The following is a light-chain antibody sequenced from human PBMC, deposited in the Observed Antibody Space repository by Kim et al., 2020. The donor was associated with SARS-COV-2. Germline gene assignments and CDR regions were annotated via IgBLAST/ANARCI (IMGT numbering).Light chain of an antibody. CDR3: SAWDNSLNVWV. Sequence: QAGLTQPPSVSKGFRQTATLTCTGNSNNVGYQGAAWLQQHQGHPPKLLSSRNNNRPSGISERLSASRSGNTASLTITGLQPEDEADYYCSAWDNSLNVWVFGGGTQLTVL. CDR2: RNN. V-gene: IGLV10-54*01. CDR1: SNNVGYQG. J-gene: IGLJ3*02.